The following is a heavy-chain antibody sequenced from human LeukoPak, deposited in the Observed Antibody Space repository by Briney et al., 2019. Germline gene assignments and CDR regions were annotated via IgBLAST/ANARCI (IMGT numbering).Heavy chain of an antibody. Sequence: GGSLRLSCAASGFTVSSNYMNWVRQAPGKGLEWVSSISSSSSYIYYADSVKGRFTISRDNAKNSLYLQMNSLRAEDTAVYYCARSRSFSGIAAAGPDYYYYYGMDVWGQGTTVTVSS. CDR3: ARSRSFSGIAAAGPDYYYYYGMDV. D-gene: IGHD6-13*01. J-gene: IGHJ6*02. CDR2: ISSSSSYI. V-gene: IGHV3-21*01. CDR1: GFTVSSNY.